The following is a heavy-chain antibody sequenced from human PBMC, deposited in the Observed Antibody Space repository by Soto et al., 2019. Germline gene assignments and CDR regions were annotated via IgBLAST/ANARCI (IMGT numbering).Heavy chain of an antibody. CDR2: ISENGGST. CDR3: AKVPRYCSGGSCFGGYFDC. Sequence: PGGSLRLSCAASEFTFSSYAMIWVRQTPGKGLEWVSLISENGGSTYFADSVKGRFTISRDNSKNTLYLQMNSLRAEDTAVYYCAKVPRYCSGGSCFGGYFDCWGQGTLVTVSS. D-gene: IGHD2-15*01. CDR1: EFTFSSYA. J-gene: IGHJ4*02. V-gene: IGHV3-23*01.